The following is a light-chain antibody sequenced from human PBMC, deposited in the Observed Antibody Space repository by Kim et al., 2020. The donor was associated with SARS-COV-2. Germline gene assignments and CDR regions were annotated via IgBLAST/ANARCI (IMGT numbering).Light chain of an antibody. Sequence: EIVLTQSPGTLSLSPGEIATLSCRTSQSVSSSYLAWYHQKPGQAPRLLIYGASSRATGIPDRFSGSGSGTNFTLTISRLEPEDFAVYFCQQYGSSFGQGTKLEI. J-gene: IGKJ2*01. CDR1: QSVSSSY. V-gene: IGKV3-20*01. CDR2: GAS. CDR3: QQYGSS.